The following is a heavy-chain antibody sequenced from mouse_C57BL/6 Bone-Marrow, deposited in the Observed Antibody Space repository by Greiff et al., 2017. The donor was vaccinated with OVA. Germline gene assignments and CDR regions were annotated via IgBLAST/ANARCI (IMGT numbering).Heavy chain of an antibody. J-gene: IGHJ2*01. CDR1: GYTFTDYN. D-gene: IGHD2-3*01. Sequence: EVQLQQSGPELVKPGASVKIPCKASGYTFTDYNMDWVKQSHGKSLEWIGDINPNNGGTIYNQKFKGKATLTVDKSSSTAYMELRSLTSEDTAVYYCARCPGGLYDGGDFDYWGQGTTLTVSS. CDR3: ARCPGGLYDGGDFDY. CDR2: INPNNGGT. V-gene: IGHV1-18*01.